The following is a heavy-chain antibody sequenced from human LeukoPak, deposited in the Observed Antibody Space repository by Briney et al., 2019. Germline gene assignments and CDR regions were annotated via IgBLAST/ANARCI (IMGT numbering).Heavy chain of an antibody. CDR2: ITSSGTSI. D-gene: IGHD1-1*01. J-gene: IGHJ4*02. Sequence: GGSLRLSCAASGFTFSSYEMNWVRQAPGKGLEWVSFITSSGTSIFYADSVKGRFTISRDNAKNSLYLKMNSLRAEDTAVYYCARSTTTSFFDYWGQGTLVSVPS. CDR3: ARSTTTSFFDY. CDR1: GFTFSSYE. V-gene: IGHV3-48*03.